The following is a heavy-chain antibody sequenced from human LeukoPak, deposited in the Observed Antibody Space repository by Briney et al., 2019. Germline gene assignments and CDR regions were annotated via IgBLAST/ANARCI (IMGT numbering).Heavy chain of an antibody. CDR2: ISAYNGNT. V-gene: IGHV1-18*01. Sequence: ASVKVSCKASGYTFTSYGINWVRQAPGQGLEWMGWISAYNGNTNYAQKLQGRVTMTTDTSTSTAYMELRSLRSDDTAVYYCAREPYYYGSGSYPPDYWGQGTLVTVSS. CDR1: GYTFTSYG. CDR3: AREPYYYGSGSYPPDY. J-gene: IGHJ4*02. D-gene: IGHD3-10*01.